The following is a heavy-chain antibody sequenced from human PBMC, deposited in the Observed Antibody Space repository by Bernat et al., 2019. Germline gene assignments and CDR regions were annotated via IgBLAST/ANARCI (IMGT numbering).Heavy chain of an antibody. CDR2: IRYDGSNK. Sequence: QVQLVESGGGVVQPGGSLRLSCATSGFTFSNYGMHWVRQAPGKGLEWVAFIRYDGSNKNHADSVKGRFTIYRDKSKNTLFLQMNSLRVEDMAVYFCAKDRGRGYTYGVGGDDYWGQGTLVTVSS. CDR3: AKDRGRGYTYGVGGDDY. J-gene: IGHJ4*02. CDR1: GFTFSNYG. V-gene: IGHV3-30*02. D-gene: IGHD5-18*01.